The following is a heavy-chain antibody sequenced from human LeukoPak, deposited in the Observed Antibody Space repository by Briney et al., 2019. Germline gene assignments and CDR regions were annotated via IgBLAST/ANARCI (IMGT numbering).Heavy chain of an antibody. CDR1: GGTFSSYA. CDR3: ARDLGYYYYYYMDV. Sequence: SVKVSCKASGGTFSSYAISWVRQAPGQGLEWMGGIIPIFGTANYAQKFQGRVTITADKSTSTAYMELSRLRSDDTAVYYCARDLGYYYYYYMDVWGKGTTVTVSS. CDR2: IIPIFGTA. V-gene: IGHV1-69*06. J-gene: IGHJ6*03.